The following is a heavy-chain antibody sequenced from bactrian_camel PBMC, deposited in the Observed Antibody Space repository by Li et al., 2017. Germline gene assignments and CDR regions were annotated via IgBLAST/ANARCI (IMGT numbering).Heavy chain of an antibody. Sequence: VQLVESGGGLVQPGGSLRLSCVGSGFTFSSAYMSWVRQAPGKGPEWVAFMERGASITYADSVKGRFAISKDNRKSVLFLQMNSLEPEDTGVYYCAARAGSCIYDAPAKYEYWGRGTQVTVS. CDR2: MERGASIT. J-gene: IGHJ4*01. V-gene: IGHV3S31*01. CDR3: AARAGSCIYDAPAKYEY. D-gene: IGHD4*01. CDR1: GFTFSSAY.